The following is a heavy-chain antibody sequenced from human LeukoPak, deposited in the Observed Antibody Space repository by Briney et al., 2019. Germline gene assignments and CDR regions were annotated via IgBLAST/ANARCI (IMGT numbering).Heavy chain of an antibody. CDR1: GSPLSGAS. J-gene: IGHJ6*02. D-gene: IGHD6-19*01. CDR3: ARVWAVPGTHLNYFYYGMDV. Sequence: GGSLRLSCAASGSPLSGASLNGPRQAPGKRLEWVSPINSVSSHKFYADSVQGRFTVSRDNAKNVLFLQMNSLRAEDTAVYFCARVWAVPGTHLNYFYYGMDVWGQGTTVIVSS. CDR2: INSVSSHK. V-gene: IGHV3-21*01.